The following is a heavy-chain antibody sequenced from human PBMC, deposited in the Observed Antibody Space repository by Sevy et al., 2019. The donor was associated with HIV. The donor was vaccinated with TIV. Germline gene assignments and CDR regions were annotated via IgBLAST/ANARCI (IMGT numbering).Heavy chain of an antibody. Sequence: GGSLRLSCSASGFAFDDYGMSWVRQVPGKGLEWVSSIKWNGGKTNYADFARGRFTISRDNAKNSLYLQMNSLRDEDTAFYYCARGGARLRYYDTSEGHFEHWGQGTLVTVSS. V-gene: IGHV3-20*04. CDR2: IKWNGGKT. J-gene: IGHJ4*02. CDR3: ARGGARLRYYDTSEGHFEH. CDR1: GFAFDDYG. D-gene: IGHD3-22*01.